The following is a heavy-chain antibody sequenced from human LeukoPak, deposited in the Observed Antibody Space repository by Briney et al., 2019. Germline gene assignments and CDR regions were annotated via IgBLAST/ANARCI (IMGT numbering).Heavy chain of an antibody. CDR2: ISYDGSNK. Sequence: GGSLRLSCAASGFTFSSYAMHWVRQAPGKGLEWVAVISYDGSNKYYADSVKGRFTISRDNSKNTLYLQMNSLRAEDTAVYYCARRTDPRVYYFDYWGQGTLVTVSS. CDR3: ARRTDPRVYYFDY. J-gene: IGHJ4*02. CDR1: GFTFSSYA. V-gene: IGHV3-30-3*01.